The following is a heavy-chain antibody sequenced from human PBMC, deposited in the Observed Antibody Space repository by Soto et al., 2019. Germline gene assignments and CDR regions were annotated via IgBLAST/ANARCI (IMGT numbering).Heavy chain of an antibody. D-gene: IGHD6-19*01. Sequence: GGSLRLSCAASGFTFSSYAMSWVRQAPGKGLEWVSAISGSGGSTYYADSVKGRFTISRDNSKNTLYLQMNSLRAEDTAVYYCAKRALPYSSGWGYYFDYWGQGTLVTVS. CDR2: ISGSGGST. V-gene: IGHV3-23*01. CDR1: GFTFSSYA. J-gene: IGHJ4*02. CDR3: AKRALPYSSGWGYYFDY.